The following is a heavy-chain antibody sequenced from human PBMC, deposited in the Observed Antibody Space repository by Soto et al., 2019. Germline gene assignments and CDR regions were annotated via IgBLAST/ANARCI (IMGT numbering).Heavy chain of an antibody. J-gene: IGHJ1*01. CDR2: IDVGSANA. CDR1: RFRFNSSA. V-gene: IGHV1-58*01. D-gene: IGHD5-18*01. Sequence: GTSVQVSCKDSRFRFNSSALRWVRQARGHGLQWIGWIDVGSANAKYAQLLQERVAITRDMSTRTAYMGLSSLGPEETAVFYHAADGVGYIHAFAGHWGQRTPVPVSS. CDR3: AADGVGYIHAFAGH.